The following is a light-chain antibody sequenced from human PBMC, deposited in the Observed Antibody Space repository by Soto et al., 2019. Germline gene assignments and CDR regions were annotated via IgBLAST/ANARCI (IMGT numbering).Light chain of an antibody. Sequence: QSALTQPPSASGSPXXSVTISCTGTSSDVGAYNYVSWYQQYPGKAPKLMIYEVTKRPSGVPDRFSGSKSDKTASLTVSGLQPEDEADYYCTSYAGSNIWVFGGGTKLTVL. CDR1: SSDVGAYNY. V-gene: IGLV2-8*01. CDR2: EVT. CDR3: TSYAGSNIWV. J-gene: IGLJ3*02.